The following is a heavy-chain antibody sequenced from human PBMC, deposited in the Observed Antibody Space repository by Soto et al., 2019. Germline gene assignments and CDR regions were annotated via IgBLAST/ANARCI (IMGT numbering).Heavy chain of an antibody. Sequence: PSETLSLTCTVSGGSISSGGYYWSWIRQHPGKGLEWIGYIYYSGSTYYNPSLKSRVTISVDTSTNQFSLKLSSVTAADTAVYYCARVHHSYDSSGSGGAFDIWGQGTMVTVSS. CDR1: GGSISSGGYY. CDR2: IYYSGST. D-gene: IGHD3-22*01. CDR3: ARVHHSYDSSGSGGAFDI. J-gene: IGHJ3*02. V-gene: IGHV4-31*03.